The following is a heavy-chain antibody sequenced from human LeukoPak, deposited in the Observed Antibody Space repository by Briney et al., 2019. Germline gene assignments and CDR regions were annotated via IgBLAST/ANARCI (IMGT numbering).Heavy chain of an antibody. J-gene: IGHJ4*02. Sequence: SETLSLTCTVSGGSISSSSYYWGWIRQPPGKGLEWIGYIYYSGNAYYNPSLKSRVTISVDTSKNQFSLKLSSVTAADTAAYYCAREGRSRGIDYWGQGTLVTVSS. V-gene: IGHV4-39*07. CDR3: AREGRSRGIDY. CDR1: GGSISSSSYY. D-gene: IGHD2-15*01. CDR2: IYYSGNA.